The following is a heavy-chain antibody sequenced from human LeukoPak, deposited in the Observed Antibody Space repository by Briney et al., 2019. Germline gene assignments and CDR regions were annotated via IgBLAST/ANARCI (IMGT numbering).Heavy chain of an antibody. D-gene: IGHD1-26*01. CDR1: GLTFSSYS. CDR3: ARVYGGGSYYSDY. J-gene: IGHJ4*02. V-gene: IGHV3-48*01. Sequence: GGSLRLSCAASGLTFSSYSMNWVRQAPGKGLEWVSYISSISSTTYYADSEKGRFTISRDNAKNSLYLQMNSLRVEDTVVYYCARVYGGGSYYSDYWGQGTLVTVSS. CDR2: ISSISSTT.